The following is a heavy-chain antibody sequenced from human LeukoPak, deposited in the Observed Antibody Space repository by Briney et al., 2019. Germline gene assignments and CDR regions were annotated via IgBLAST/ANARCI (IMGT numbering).Heavy chain of an antibody. CDR2: IWYDGSNK. Sequence: GGSLRLSCAASGFTFSSYGMHWVRQAPGKGLEWVAVIWYDGSNKYYADSMKGRFTISRDNSKNTLYLQMNSLRAEDTAVYYCAKDPNPYYYYMDVWGKGTTVTVSS. J-gene: IGHJ6*03. CDR3: AKDPNPYYYYMDV. V-gene: IGHV3-33*06. CDR1: GFTFSSYG.